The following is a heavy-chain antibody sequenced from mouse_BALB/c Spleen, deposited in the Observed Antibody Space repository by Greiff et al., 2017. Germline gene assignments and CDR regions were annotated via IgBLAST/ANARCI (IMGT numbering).Heavy chain of an antibody. CDR2: IWSGGST. Sequence: VQLQESGPGLVQPSQSLSITCTVSGFSLTSYGVHWVRQSPGTGLEWLGVIWSGGSTDYNAAFISRLSISKDNSKSQVFFKMNSLQANDTAIYYCAREGMITTDWYFDVWGAGTTVTVSS. J-gene: IGHJ1*01. CDR1: GFSLTSYG. D-gene: IGHD2-4*01. V-gene: IGHV2-2*02. CDR3: AREGMITTDWYFDV.